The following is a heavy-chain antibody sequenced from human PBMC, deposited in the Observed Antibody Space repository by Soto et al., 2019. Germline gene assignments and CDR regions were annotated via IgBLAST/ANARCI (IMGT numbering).Heavy chain of an antibody. V-gene: IGHV4-61*01. CDR2: VFYSGNT. CDR1: GGSVSSANYY. D-gene: IGHD2-8*01. J-gene: IGHJ4*02. Sequence: PSETLSLTCTVSGGSVSSANYYWTWIRRPPGKGLEWIGYVFYSGNTNSNPSLKSRVSISVDTSKDQFSLKLRSVTAADTAVYFCVNGFSLDYWGQGILVTVSS. CDR3: VNGFSLDY.